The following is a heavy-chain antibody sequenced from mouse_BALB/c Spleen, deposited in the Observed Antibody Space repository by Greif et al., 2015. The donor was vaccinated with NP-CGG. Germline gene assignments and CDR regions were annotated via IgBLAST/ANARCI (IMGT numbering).Heavy chain of an antibody. CDR2: ILPGSGST. CDR1: GYTFSSYW. Sequence: QVQLQQSGAELMKPGASVKISCKATGYTFSSYWIEWVKQRPGHGLEWIGEILPGSGSTNYNEKFKGKATFTADTSSNTAYMQLSSLTSEDSAVYYCARMNYYGYTLPAMDYWGQGTSVTVSS. J-gene: IGHJ4*01. CDR3: ARMNYYGYTLPAMDY. D-gene: IGHD2-2*01. V-gene: IGHV1-9*01.